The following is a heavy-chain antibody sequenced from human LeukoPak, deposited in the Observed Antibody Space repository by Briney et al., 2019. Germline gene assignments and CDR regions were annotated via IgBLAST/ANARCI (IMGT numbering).Heavy chain of an antibody. D-gene: IGHD2-15*01. CDR1: GGSISSNNW. Sequence: SGTLSLTCAVSGGSISSNNWWGWVRQPPGKGLEWIGEIYHSGSPNYNPSLKSRVTISVDKSRNHFSLNLSSVTAADTDVYYCARLPLGYCSGGSCYGYWGQGTLVTVSS. CDR3: ARLPLGYCSGGSCYGY. V-gene: IGHV4-4*02. CDR2: IYHSGSP. J-gene: IGHJ4*02.